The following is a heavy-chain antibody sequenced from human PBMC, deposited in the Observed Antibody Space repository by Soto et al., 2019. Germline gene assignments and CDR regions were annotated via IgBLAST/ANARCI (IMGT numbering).Heavy chain of an antibody. CDR3: AKDCGSGRCANWHFDG. Sequence: EVQVLESGGGLVQPGGSLRLSCAASGFTFSNYAMSWVRQAPGKGLEWVSTIHGGGDYTHYTDSVKGRFTISRDKSRNTLFIQMDSMRAEDSAVDDCAKDCGSGRCANWHFDGWGRGVLVPVSS. CDR1: GFTFSNYA. J-gene: IGHJ2*01. CDR2: IHGGGDYT. D-gene: IGHD1-26*01. V-gene: IGHV3-23*01.